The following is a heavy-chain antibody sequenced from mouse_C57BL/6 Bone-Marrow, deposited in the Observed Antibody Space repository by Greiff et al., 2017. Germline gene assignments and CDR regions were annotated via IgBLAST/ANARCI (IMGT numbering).Heavy chain of an antibody. CDR1: GYTFTSYW. D-gene: IGHD2-3*01. CDR2: IDPSDSYT. CDR3: ARFYDGYYTPFAY. V-gene: IGHV1-69*01. J-gene: IGHJ3*01. Sequence: QVQLQQSGAELVMPGASVKLSCKASGYTFTSYWMHWVKQRPGQGLEWIGEIDPSDSYTNYNQKFKGKSTLTVDKSSSAAYMQLSSLTSEDSAVYYCARFYDGYYTPFAYWGQGTLVTVSA.